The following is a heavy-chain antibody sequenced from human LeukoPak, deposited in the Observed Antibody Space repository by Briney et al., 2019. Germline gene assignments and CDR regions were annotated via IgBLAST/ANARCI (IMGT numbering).Heavy chain of an antibody. V-gene: IGHV4-34*01. Sequence: SKTLSLTCAVYGGSFSGYYWSWIRQPPGKGLEWIGEINHSGSTNYNPSLKSRVTISVDTSKNQFSLKLSSVTAADTAVYYCARIVPVTTSETHFDYWGQGTLVTVSS. CDR2: INHSGST. J-gene: IGHJ4*02. CDR3: ARIVPVTTSETHFDY. D-gene: IGHD4-17*01. CDR1: GGSFSGYY.